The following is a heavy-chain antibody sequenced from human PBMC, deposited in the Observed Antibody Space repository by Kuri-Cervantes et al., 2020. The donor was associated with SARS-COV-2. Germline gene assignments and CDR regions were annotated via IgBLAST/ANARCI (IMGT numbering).Heavy chain of an antibody. V-gene: IGHV1-46*01. CDR2: INPSGGST. D-gene: IGHD2-15*01. CDR1: GYTFTSYY. Sequence: ASVKVSCKAPGYTFTSYYMHWVRQAPGQGLEWMGIINPSGGSTSYAQKFQGRVTMTRDTSTSTVYMELSSLRSEDTAVYYCARRGYCSGGSCYSSLRGAFDIWGQGTMVTVSS. J-gene: IGHJ3*02. CDR3: ARRGYCSGGSCYSSLRGAFDI.